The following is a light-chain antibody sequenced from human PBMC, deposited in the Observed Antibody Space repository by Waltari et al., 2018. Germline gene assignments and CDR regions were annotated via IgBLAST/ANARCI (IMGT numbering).Light chain of an antibody. CDR3: LQDYNYPWT. Sequence: IQMTQSPSSLSACVGDRVTITCRASQGMKNDLGWYQQKPGKAPKLLIYAASSLQSGVPSRFSGSGSGTDFTLTISSLQPEDFATYYCLQDYNYPWTFGQGTKVEIK. CDR1: QGMKND. J-gene: IGKJ1*01. CDR2: AAS. V-gene: IGKV1-6*01.